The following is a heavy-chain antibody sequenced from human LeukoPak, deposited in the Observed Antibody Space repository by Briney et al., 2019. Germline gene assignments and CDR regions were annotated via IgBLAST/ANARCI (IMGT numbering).Heavy chain of an antibody. CDR1: GGSISSSSYY. D-gene: IGHD1-7*01. J-gene: IGHJ1*01. CDR3: ASKPTGTMYDL. Sequence: SETLSLTCIVPGGSISSSSYYWAWLRQSPGTGREWIGTFSGGGSAYYTPSPPLRVSLSKHTSYNQFPPRLYSLTAADPAVSYCASKPTGTMYDLWGQGPQLPVSS. V-gene: IGHV4-39*06. CDR2: FSGGGSA.